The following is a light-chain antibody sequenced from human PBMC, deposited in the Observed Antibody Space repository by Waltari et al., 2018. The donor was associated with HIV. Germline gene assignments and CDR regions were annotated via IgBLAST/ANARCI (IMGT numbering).Light chain of an antibody. V-gene: IGLV2-23*01. J-gene: IGLJ2*01. CDR3: SAYGGSSIWL. Sequence: QSALTQPDSVSGSPGQSITISCTGTSSDVGNYNLVSWYQQHPGKAPKLIIYEAIKRPSGVSDRFSGSKAASTSSLTISGLQADDEADYFCSAYGGSSIWLFGGGTKLTVL. CDR2: EAI. CDR1: SSDVGNYNL.